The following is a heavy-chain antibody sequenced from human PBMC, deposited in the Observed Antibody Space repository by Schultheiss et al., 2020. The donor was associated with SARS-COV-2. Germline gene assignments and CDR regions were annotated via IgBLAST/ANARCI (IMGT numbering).Heavy chain of an antibody. D-gene: IGHD3-3*01. CDR1: GYTFTGYY. CDR2: INPNSGGT. J-gene: IGHJ5*02. V-gene: IGHV1-2*02. CDR3: ARGQGHRFLVNWFDP. Sequence: ASVKVSCKASGYTFTGYYMHWVRQAPGQGLEWMGWINPNSGGTNYAQKFQGRVTMTRDTSISTAYMELSRLRSDDTAVYYCARGQGHRFLVNWFDPWGQGTLVTVSS.